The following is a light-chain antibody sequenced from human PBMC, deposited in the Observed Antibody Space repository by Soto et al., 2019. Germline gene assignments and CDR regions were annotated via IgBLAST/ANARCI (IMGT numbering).Light chain of an antibody. V-gene: IGKV4-1*01. CDR1: QSVLYSSNNKSY. CDR3: QQYSTTPYT. CDR2: WAS. J-gene: IGKJ5*01. Sequence: DIGMDQCPDGLAWRLGGTPTINYKSSQSVLYSSNNKSYLAWYQHKPGQPPKVLIYWASTRESGVPDRFSGSGSGTDFTLPISSLQADDVAAYYCQQYSTTPYTFGQGTRLEIK.